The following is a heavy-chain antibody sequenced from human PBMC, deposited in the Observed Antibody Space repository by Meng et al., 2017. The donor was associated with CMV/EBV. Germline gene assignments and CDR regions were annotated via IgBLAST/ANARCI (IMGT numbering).Heavy chain of an antibody. Sequence: SLKISCAASGFTFDDYAMHWVRQAPGKGLEWVSGISWNSGSTGYADSVKGRFTISRDNAKNSLYLQMNSLRAEDTALYYCAKDNNLHIVVVPAAISHNYYGMDVWGQGTTVTVSS. J-gene: IGHJ6*02. D-gene: IGHD2-2*02. CDR1: GFTFDDYA. CDR3: AKDNNLHIVVVPAAISHNYYGMDV. V-gene: IGHV3-9*01. CDR2: ISWNSGST.